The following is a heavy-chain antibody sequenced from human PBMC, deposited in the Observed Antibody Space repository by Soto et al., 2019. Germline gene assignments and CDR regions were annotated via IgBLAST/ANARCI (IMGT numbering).Heavy chain of an antibody. CDR1: GGSIRSGSNY. CDR3: VRQTIVRGVLSWFDP. V-gene: IGHV4-39*01. CDR2: VYYNGNT. D-gene: IGHD3-10*01. Sequence: QLQLQESGPRLVKPSETLSLICSVSGGSIRSGSNYWAWIRQPPGKGLDWIGTVYYNGNTYYNASPKSRVTISADTSKNQFSLKLSSVSAADTAVYYCVRQTIVRGVLSWFDPWGQGTLVTVSS. J-gene: IGHJ5*02.